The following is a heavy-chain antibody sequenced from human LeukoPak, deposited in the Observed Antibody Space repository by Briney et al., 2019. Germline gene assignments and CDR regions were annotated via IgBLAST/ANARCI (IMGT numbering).Heavy chain of an antibody. CDR3: ARENILEDTSTVDY. Sequence: GGSLRLSCAASGFTLSRFNMNWVRQAPGKGLEWVSFISLSGSYMYYADSVKGRFTITRDNGKNSLYLQMDSLRGEDTAVYHCARENILEDTSTVDYWGQGTLVTVSS. J-gene: IGHJ4*02. CDR1: GFTLSRFN. V-gene: IGHV3-21*06. CDR2: ISLSGSYM. D-gene: IGHD5-12*01.